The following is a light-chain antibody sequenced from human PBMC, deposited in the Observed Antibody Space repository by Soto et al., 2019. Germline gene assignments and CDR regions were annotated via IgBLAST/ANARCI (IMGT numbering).Light chain of an antibody. V-gene: IGLV2-14*01. CDR1: PSDIGTYNY. J-gene: IGLJ2*01. Sequence: QSALTQPASVSGSPGQSITISCTGTPSDIGTYNYVSWYQQYPGKAPKLMIYEVTNRPSGVSNRFSGSKSGNTASLTISGLQAEDEADYSCSSYTRSNTLVFGGGTKVTVL. CDR2: EVT. CDR3: SSYTRSNTLV.